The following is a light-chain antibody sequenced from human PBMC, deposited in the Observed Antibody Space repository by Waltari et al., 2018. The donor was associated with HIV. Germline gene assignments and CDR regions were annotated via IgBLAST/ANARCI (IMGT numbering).Light chain of an antibody. Sequence: QSVLTPPHSASGTPGQRVTISCSGRSSNIGTNYVHWYQQLPGTASKLLIYTNNLRPSGVPDRFAGSKSGTSALLAISGLRSEDEADYYCAAWYDSLTGWVFGGGTKLTVL. CDR1: SSNIGTNY. CDR2: TNN. V-gene: IGLV1-47*01. CDR3: AAWYDSLTGWV. J-gene: IGLJ3*02.